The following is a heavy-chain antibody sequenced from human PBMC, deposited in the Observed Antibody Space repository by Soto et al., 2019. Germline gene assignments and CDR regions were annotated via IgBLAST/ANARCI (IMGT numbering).Heavy chain of an antibody. CDR2: INAGNGNT. J-gene: IGHJ4*02. CDR1: GYTFNSYA. V-gene: IGHV1-3*01. D-gene: IGHD1-26*01. CDR3: ARGLITGSQYSGGWYYFDS. Sequence: ASVKVSCKASGYTFNSYAIHWARQAPGQRLEWMGWINAGNGNTKYSQKFQGRVTISRDTSAITAYMELSSLRSEDTAVYYCARGLITGSQYSGGWYYFDSWGQGTQVTVS.